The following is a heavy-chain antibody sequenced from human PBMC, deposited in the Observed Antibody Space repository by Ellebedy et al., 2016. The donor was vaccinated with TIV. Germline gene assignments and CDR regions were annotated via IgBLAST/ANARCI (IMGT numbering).Heavy chain of an antibody. CDR1: GFTFSNYG. CDR2: ITGTGDKT. J-gene: IGHJ4*02. V-gene: IGHV3-23*01. CDR3: ARASAGLDY. Sequence: PGGSLRLSCAASGFTFSNYGMSWVRQAPGKGLEWVSAITGTGDKTYYADSVRGRFTVSRDNSKNTLYLQMNSLRAEDTAVYYCARASAGLDYWGQGTLVTVSS. D-gene: IGHD6-13*01.